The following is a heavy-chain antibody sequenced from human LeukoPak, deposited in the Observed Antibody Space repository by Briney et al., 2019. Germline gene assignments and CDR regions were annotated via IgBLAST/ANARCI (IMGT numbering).Heavy chain of an antibody. Sequence: SETLSLTCTVSGGSLRSYYWSWIRQPPGKGLEWIGYIYYSGSTNYNPSLKSRVTISVDTSKNQFSLKLSSVTAADTAVYYCARVLAGYYYYYMDVWGKGTTVTVSS. CDR2: IYYSGST. CDR3: ARVLAGYYYYYMDV. V-gene: IGHV4-59*01. J-gene: IGHJ6*03. CDR1: GGSLRSYY.